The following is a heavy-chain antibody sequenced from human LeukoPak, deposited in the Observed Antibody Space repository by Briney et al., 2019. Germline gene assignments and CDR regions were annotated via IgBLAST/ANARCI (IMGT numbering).Heavy chain of an antibody. D-gene: IGHD6-19*01. CDR1: GFTFSSYG. CDR3: AKEASSGWYVLDY. CDR2: IRYDGSNK. J-gene: IGHJ4*02. V-gene: IGHV3-30*02. Sequence: TGGSLRLSCAASGFTFSSYGMHWVRQAPGKGLEWVAFIRYDGSNKYHADSVKGRFTISRDNSKNTLYLQMNSLRAEDTAVYYCAKEASSGWYVLDYWGQGTLVTVSS.